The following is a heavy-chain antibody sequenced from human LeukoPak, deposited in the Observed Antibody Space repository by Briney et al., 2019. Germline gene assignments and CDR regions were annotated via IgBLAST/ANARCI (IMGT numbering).Heavy chain of an antibody. CDR2: IYSGGST. D-gene: IGHD2-15*01. Sequence: GGSLRLSCAASGFTFSSYSMNWVRQAPGKGLEWVSVIYSGGSTSYADSVKGRFTISRDNSKNTLYLQMNSLRAEDTAVYYCARYCSGGSCYDWGQGTLVTVSS. V-gene: IGHV3-66*01. CDR1: GFTFSSYS. J-gene: IGHJ4*02. CDR3: ARYCSGGSCYD.